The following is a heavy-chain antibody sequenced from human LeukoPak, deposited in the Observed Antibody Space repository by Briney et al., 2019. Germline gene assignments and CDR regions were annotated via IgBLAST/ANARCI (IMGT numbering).Heavy chain of an antibody. CDR3: ARVELLRYSGSPLGYYYMDV. Sequence: GGSLRLSCVASGFDFSSYAMTWVRQAPGKGLEWVSTITSASGYMYYADSVTGRFTISRDNAKNSLYLQMNSLRAEDTAVYYCARVELLRYSGSPLGYYYMDVWGKGTTVTVSS. D-gene: IGHD1-26*01. CDR2: ITSASGYM. J-gene: IGHJ6*03. V-gene: IGHV3-21*01. CDR1: GFDFSSYA.